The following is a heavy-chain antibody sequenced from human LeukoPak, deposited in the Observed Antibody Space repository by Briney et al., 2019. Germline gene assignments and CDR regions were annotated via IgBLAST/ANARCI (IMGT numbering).Heavy chain of an antibody. J-gene: IGHJ4*02. Sequence: ETLSLTCTVSGGSISSSSYYWGWIRQPPGKGLEWVANIKEDGSEKYYVDSVKGRFTISRDNAKNSLFLQMNSLTVDDTAVYYCSGGSRFVDYWGQGTLVTVSS. CDR1: GGSISSSSYY. D-gene: IGHD3-16*01. V-gene: IGHV3-7*01. CDR3: SGGSRFVDY. CDR2: IKEDGSEK.